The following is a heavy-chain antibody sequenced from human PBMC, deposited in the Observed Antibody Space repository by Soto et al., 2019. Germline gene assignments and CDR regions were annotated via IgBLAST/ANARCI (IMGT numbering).Heavy chain of an antibody. Sequence: LRLSCAASGFTFSSYAMHWVRQAPGKGLEWVAVISYDGSNKYYADSVKGRFTISRDNSKNTLYLQMNSLRAEDTAVYYCAREPRNPHLEWLTWGQGKMVTVSS. CDR3: AREPRNPHLEWLT. CDR2: ISYDGSNK. D-gene: IGHD3-3*01. CDR1: GFTFSSYA. J-gene: IGHJ3*01. V-gene: IGHV3-30-3*01.